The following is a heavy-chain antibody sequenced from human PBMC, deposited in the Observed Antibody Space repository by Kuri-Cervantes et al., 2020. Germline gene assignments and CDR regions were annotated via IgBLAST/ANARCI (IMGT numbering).Heavy chain of an antibody. CDR2: ISAYNGNT. V-gene: IGHV1-18*01. CDR1: GYTFTSYG. D-gene: IGHD6-13*01. CDR3: ARGPPAAAGTLNY. J-gene: IGHJ4*02. Sequence: ASVKVSCKASGYTFTSYGISWVRQAPGQGLEWMGWISAYNGNTNYAQKFQGRVTMTRNTSISTAYMELSSLRSEDTAVYYCARGPPAAAGTLNYWGQGTLVTVSS.